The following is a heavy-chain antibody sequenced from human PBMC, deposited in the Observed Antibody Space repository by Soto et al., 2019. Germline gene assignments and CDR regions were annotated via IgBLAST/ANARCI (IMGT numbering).Heavy chain of an antibody. CDR2: ISYNGRT. CDR3: ARAGRSSSEDYYYGMDV. D-gene: IGHD6-13*01. CDR1: GDSINSYY. V-gene: IGHV4-59*01. J-gene: IGHJ6*02. Sequence: SETLSLTCTVSGDSINSYYWSCILQPPGKGLEWIGYISYNGRTNYNPSLKSRVTISVDTSKNQFSLKLSSVTAADTAVYYCARAGRSSSEDYYYGMDVWGQGTTVTVSS.